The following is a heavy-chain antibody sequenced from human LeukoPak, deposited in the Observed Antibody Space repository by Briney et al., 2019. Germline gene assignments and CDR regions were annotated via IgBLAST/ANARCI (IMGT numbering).Heavy chain of an antibody. CDR2: ISAYNGNT. J-gene: IGHJ5*02. CDR3: ARERGEYFDWLLSRYRPTQNWFDP. D-gene: IGHD3-9*01. CDR1: GYTFTSYG. Sequence: ASVKVSCKASGYTFTSYGISWVRQAPGQGLEWMGWISAYNGNTNYAQKLQGRVTMTTDTSTSTAYMELRSLRSDDTAVYYCARERGEYFDWLLSRYRPTQNWFDPWGQGTLVTVSS. V-gene: IGHV1-18*01.